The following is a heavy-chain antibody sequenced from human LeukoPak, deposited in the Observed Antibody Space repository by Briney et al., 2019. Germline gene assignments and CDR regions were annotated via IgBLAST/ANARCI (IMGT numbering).Heavy chain of an antibody. J-gene: IGHJ6*02. CDR2: INAGNGNT. V-gene: IGHV1-3*01. Sequence: ASVKVSCKASGYTFTSYAMHWVRQAPGQRLEWMGWINAGNGNTKYSQKFQGRVTITRDTSASTAYMELSSLRSEDTAVYYCARNYRQQPVGYYYYYYGMDVWGQGTTVTVSS. CDR1: GYTFTSYA. D-gene: IGHD6-13*01. CDR3: ARNYRQQPVGYYYYYYGMDV.